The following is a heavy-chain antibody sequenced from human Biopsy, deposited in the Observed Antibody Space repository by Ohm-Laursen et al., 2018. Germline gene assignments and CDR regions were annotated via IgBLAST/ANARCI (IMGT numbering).Heavy chain of an antibody. V-gene: IGHV4-39*01. CDR1: GGSISSRNHY. J-gene: IGHJ4*02. CDR2: VYYSGST. D-gene: IGHD3-3*01. Sequence: TLSLTCCVSGGSISSRNHYWGWLRQPPGKGLEWIGHVYYSGSTFYNSSLESRVTVSVGTSKNQFHLRLTSMSASDTAVYYCARHSLDDFWSGAHYYFDYWGLGTLVTVSS. CDR3: ARHSLDDFWSGAHYYFDY.